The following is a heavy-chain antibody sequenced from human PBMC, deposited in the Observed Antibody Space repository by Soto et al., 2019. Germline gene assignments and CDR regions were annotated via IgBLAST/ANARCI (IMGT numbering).Heavy chain of an antibody. CDR2: ISAYNGNT. J-gene: IGHJ6*02. CDR3: ARYPRTSVDTAMLRDGMHV. V-gene: IGHV1-18*01. D-gene: IGHD5-18*01. CDR1: GYTFTSYG. Sequence: QVQLVQSGAEVKKPGASVKVSCKASGYTFTSYGISWVRQAPGQGLEWMGWISAYNGNTNYAQKLQGRVTMTTDTSTSTAYLELRSLRSDATAVYYCARYPRTSVDTAMLRDGMHVWGHGTTVTVSS.